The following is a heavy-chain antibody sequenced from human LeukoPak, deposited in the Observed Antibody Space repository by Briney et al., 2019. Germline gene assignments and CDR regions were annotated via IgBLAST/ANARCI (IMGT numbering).Heavy chain of an antibody. CDR1: GFTFSNYA. CDR2: IAIDGTNK. J-gene: IGHJ4*02. CDR3: GRGFSNWSLDY. Sequence: GGSLRLSCATSGFTFSNYAIHWVRQAPGKGLEWVAVIAIDGTNKFYADSVKGRVSLSRDNSKNTVYLQMSSLRVADTGVYYCGRGFSNWSLDYWGQGTLITV. D-gene: IGHD6-13*01. V-gene: IGHV3-30-3*01.